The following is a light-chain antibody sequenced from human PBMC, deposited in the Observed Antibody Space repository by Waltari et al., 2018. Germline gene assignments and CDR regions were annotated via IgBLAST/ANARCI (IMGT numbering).Light chain of an antibody. CDR1: SSDLRGFNF. CDR2: DVT. V-gene: IGLV2-14*01. CDR3: SSYTTTNPYV. J-gene: IGLJ1*01. Sequence: QSGPTQPASVSGSPGQSISISCTGISSDLRGFNFVSWYQHHPGKAPKLIIFDVTDRPSGVSTRFSGSKSGNTASLTISGLQPEDEADYYCSSYTTTNPYVFGPGTKVTVL.